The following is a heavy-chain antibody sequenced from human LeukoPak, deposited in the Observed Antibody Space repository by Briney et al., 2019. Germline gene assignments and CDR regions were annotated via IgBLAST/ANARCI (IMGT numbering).Heavy chain of an antibody. CDR1: GGSISSSSYY. D-gene: IGHD3-3*01. J-gene: IGHJ4*02. V-gene: IGHV4-39*01. CDR2: IYYSGNT. Sequence: SETLSLTCTVSGGSISSSSYYWGWIRQPPGKGLEWIGSIYYSGNTYYNPSLKSRVTISVDTSKNQFSLKLSSVTAADTAVYYCARHNTIFGVVIDYWGQGTLVTVSS. CDR3: ARHNTIFGVVIDY.